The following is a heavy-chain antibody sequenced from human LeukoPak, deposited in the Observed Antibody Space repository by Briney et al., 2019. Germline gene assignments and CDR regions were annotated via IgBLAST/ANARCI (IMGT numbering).Heavy chain of an antibody. CDR3: ARIVPHDYGYIDY. V-gene: IGHV4-61*01. Sequence: SETLSLTCSVSGGSVSSGISYWSWIRQPPGEGLEWIAYISDSGGSDYNPSLRGRVTISLDTSKNQFSLRLTSVTAADTAVYYCARIVPHDYGYIDYWGQGTLVTVSS. J-gene: IGHJ4*02. D-gene: IGHD4/OR15-4a*01. CDR1: GGSVSSGISY. CDR2: ISDSGGS.